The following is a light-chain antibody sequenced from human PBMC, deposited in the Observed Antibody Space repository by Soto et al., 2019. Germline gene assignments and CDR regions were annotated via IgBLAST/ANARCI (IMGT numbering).Light chain of an antibody. Sequence: QSALTQPASVSGSPGQSITISCTGTSSDVGGYNYVSWHQQHPGKAPKLMIYDVSNRPSGVSNRFSGSKSGNTASLTISGLQAEDEADYYCSSYTSSSTLGHVVFGGGTKLTVL. CDR2: DVS. CDR1: SSDVGGYNY. J-gene: IGLJ2*01. V-gene: IGLV2-14*01. CDR3: SSYTSSSTLGHVV.